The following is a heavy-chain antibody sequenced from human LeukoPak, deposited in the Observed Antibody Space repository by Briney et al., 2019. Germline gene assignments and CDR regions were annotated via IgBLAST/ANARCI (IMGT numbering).Heavy chain of an antibody. V-gene: IGHV3-33*01. Sequence: GGSLRLSCAASGFTFSSYGMHWVGQAPGKGLEWVAVIWYDGSNKYYADSVKGRFTISRDNSKNTLYLQVNSLRAEDTAVYYCARGATSGDYHYYGMDVWGQGTTVTVSS. D-gene: IGHD3-3*01. CDR2: IWYDGSNK. CDR1: GFTFSSYG. CDR3: ARGATSGDYHYYGMDV. J-gene: IGHJ6*02.